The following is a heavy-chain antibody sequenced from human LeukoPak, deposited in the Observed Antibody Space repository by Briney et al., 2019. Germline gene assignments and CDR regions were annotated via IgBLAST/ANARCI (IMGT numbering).Heavy chain of an antibody. CDR1: GGSISGGGYS. V-gene: IGHV4-30-2*01. J-gene: IGHJ3*02. Sequence: SETLSLTCAVSGGSISGGGYSWSWIRQPPGKGLEWIGYIYHSGSTYYNPSLKSRVTISVDRSKNQFSLKLSSVTAADTAVYYCARVIAGEAFDIWGQGTMVTVSS. CDR3: ARVIAGEAFDI. D-gene: IGHD3-16*01. CDR2: IYHSGST.